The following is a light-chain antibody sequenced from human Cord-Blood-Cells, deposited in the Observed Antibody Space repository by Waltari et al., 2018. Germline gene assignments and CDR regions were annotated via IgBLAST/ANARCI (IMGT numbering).Light chain of an antibody. CDR1: QSLLHSAGKTY. Sequence: DIVMTQTPLSLSVTPGQPDSISCQSSQSLLHSAGKTYLYWYLQKPGQSPQLLIYEVFNRFSGVPDRFSGSVSWTDFTLKISRVEAEDVGVYYCMQSIQPPYTVGQGTKLEIK. J-gene: IGKJ2*01. CDR3: MQSIQPPYT. CDR2: EVF. V-gene: IGKV2D-29*02.